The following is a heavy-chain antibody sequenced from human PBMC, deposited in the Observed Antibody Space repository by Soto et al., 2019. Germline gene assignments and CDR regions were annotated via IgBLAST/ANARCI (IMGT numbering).Heavy chain of an antibody. V-gene: IGHV1-69*13. J-gene: IGHJ6*02. Sequence: GASVKVSCKASGDTFSSYAISWVRQAPGQGLEWMGGIIPIFDTANYAQKFQGRVTITADESTSTAYMELSSLRSEDTAVYYCARHDCISSSCYYYYYYSMDVWGQGTTVTVSS. D-gene: IGHD2-2*01. CDR3: ARHDCISSSCYYYYYYSMDV. CDR1: GDTFSSYA. CDR2: IIPIFDTA.